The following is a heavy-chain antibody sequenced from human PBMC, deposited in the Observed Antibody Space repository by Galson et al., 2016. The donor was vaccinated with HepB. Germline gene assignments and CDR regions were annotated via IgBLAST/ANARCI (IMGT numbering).Heavy chain of an antibody. J-gene: IGHJ4*02. CDR2: IYQTATA. CDR1: GDSISNTSNNYW. D-gene: IGHD1-26*01. Sequence: SETLSLTCAVSGDSISNTSNNYWWSWVRQSPAKGLEWIGEIYQTATAHYNPSFTSRATISVDKSKNQISLRLDSVTAADTAVYYCTRGTLGTTASVAFDYWGQGTLVSVSS. V-gene: IGHV4-4*02. CDR3: TRGTLGTTASVAFDY.